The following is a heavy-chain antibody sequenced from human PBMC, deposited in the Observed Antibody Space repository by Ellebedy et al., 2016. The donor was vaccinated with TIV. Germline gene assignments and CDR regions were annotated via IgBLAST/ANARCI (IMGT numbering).Heavy chain of an antibody. V-gene: IGHV3-33*01. J-gene: IGHJ6*02. CDR3: ARDPHYYGMDV. Sequence: GGSLRLXXAASGFTFSSYGMHWVRQAPGKGLEWVAVIWYDGSNKYYADSVKGRFTISRDNSKNTLYLQMNSLRAEDTAVYYCARDPHYYGMDVWGQGTTVTVSS. CDR2: IWYDGSNK. CDR1: GFTFSSYG.